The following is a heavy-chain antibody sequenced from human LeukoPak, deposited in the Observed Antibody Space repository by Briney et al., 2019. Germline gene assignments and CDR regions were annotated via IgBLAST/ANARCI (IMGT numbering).Heavy chain of an antibody. D-gene: IGHD3-3*01. CDR3: ARVRGGYDFWSGYRYFDY. J-gene: IGHJ4*02. V-gene: IGHV4-59*12. CDR2: IYYSGST. Sequence: SETLSLTCTVSGGSISSCYWSWIRQPPGKGLEWIGYIYYSGSTNYNPSLKSRVTISVDTSKNQFSLKLSSVTAADTAVYYCARVRGGYDFWSGYRYFDYWGQGTLVTVSS. CDR1: GGSISSCY.